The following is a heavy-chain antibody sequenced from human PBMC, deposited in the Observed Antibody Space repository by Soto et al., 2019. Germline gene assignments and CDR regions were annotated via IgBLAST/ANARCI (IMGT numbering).Heavy chain of an antibody. CDR1: GYTFTGYY. J-gene: IGHJ6*02. Sequence: ASVKVSCKASGYTFTGYYMHWVRQAPGQGLEWMGWINPNSGGTNYAQKLQGRVTMTTDTSTSTAYMELRSLRSDDTAVYYCARYPRGIYGMDVWGQGTTVTVSS. CDR3: ARYPRGIYGMDV. V-gene: IGHV1-2*02. D-gene: IGHD3-16*01. CDR2: INPNSGGT.